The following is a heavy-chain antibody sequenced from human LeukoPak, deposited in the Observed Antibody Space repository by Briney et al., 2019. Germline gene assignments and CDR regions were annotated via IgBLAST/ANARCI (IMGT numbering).Heavy chain of an antibody. CDR2: INWNGGST. CDR3: ARVDSSGWYAGRLHY. D-gene: IGHD6-19*01. V-gene: IGHV3-20*04. J-gene: IGHJ4*02. CDR1: GFTFSSYS. Sequence: PGGSLRLSCAASGFTFSSYSMSWVRQAPGKGLEWVSGINWNGGSTGYADSVKGRFTISRDNAKNSLSLYLQMNSLRAEDTALYYCARVDSSGWYAGRLHYWGQGTLVTVSS.